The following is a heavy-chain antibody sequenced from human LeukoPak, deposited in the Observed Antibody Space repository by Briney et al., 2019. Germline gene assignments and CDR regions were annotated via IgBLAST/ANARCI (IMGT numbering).Heavy chain of an antibody. CDR3: ARVSQLWLNGMDV. D-gene: IGHD5-18*01. V-gene: IGHV4-59*01. CDR1: GGSISSYY. CDR2: IYYSGST. J-gene: IGHJ6*02. Sequence: PSETLSLTCTVSGGSISSYYWSWIRQPPGKGREWMGYIYYSGSTNYNPSLKSRVTISVDTYKNQFSLKLSSVTAADTAVYYCARVSQLWLNGMDVWGQGTTVTVSS.